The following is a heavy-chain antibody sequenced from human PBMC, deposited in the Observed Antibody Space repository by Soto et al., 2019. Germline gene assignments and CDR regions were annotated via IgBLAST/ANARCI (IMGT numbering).Heavy chain of an antibody. CDR2: IYYSGST. J-gene: IGHJ4*02. CDR1: GGSISSGGYY. Sequence: PSETLSLTCTVSGGSISSGGYYWSWIRQHPGKGLEWIGYIYYSGSTYYNPSLKSRVTISVDTSKNQFSLKLSSVTAADTAVYYCARDAYDSGSLVDYWGQGTLVTV. CDR3: ARDAYDSGSLVDY. V-gene: IGHV4-31*03. D-gene: IGHD3-10*01.